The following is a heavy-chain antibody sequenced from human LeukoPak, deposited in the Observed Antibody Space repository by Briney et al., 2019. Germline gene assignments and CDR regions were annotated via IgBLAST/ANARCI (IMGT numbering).Heavy chain of an antibody. D-gene: IGHD2-2*01. Sequence: GGSLRLSCADSGGTFSSYTMNWVRQAPGKVLEWVSGISSLGVSTYYADSVKGRFTISRDNYKNTLYLHMYRLGTDDTAVYYCAKMPSTEIYYFYSMDVWGKGTMVTVSS. V-gene: IGHV3-23*01. J-gene: IGHJ6*03. CDR3: AKMPSTEIYYFYSMDV. CDR2: ISSLGVST. CDR1: GGTFSSYT.